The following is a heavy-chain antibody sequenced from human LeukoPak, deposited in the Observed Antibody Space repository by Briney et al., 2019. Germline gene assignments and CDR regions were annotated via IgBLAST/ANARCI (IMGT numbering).Heavy chain of an antibody. CDR1: GFTFSSYW. D-gene: IGHD6-19*01. V-gene: IGHV3-74*01. Sequence: GGSLRLSCAASGFTFSSYWMHWGRQAPGKGLVWVSRINSDGSSTSYADSVKGRFTISRDNAKNTLYLQMNSLRAEDTAVYYCAREERDSSGWPRGAFDIWGQGTMVTVSS. CDR3: AREERDSSGWPRGAFDI. J-gene: IGHJ3*02. CDR2: INSDGSST.